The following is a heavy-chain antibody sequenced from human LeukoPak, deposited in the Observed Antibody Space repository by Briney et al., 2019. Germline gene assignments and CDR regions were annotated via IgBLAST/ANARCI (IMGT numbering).Heavy chain of an antibody. V-gene: IGHV3-30*04. J-gene: IGHJ3*02. CDR1: GFTFSSYA. CDR2: ISYDGSNK. D-gene: IGHD5-18*01. CDR3: ARDWGLDTAMVEAAFGI. Sequence: GGSLRLSCAASGFTFSSYAMHWVRQAPGKGLEWVAVISYDGSNKYYADSVKGRFTISRDNSKNTLYLQMNSLRAEDTAVYYCARDWGLDTAMVEAAFGIWGQGTMVTVSS.